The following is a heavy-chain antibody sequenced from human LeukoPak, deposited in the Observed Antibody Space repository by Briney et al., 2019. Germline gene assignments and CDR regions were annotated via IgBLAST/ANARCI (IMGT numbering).Heavy chain of an antibody. CDR1: GFTFDDYA. CDR3: AKDLAAAAPPYYYYGMDV. V-gene: IGHV3-9*01. CDR2: ISWNSGSI. D-gene: IGHD6-13*01. J-gene: IGHJ6*02. Sequence: GRSLRLSCAASGFTFDDYAMHWVRHAPGKGLEWASGISWNSGSIGYADSVKGRFTISRDNAKNSLYLQMNSLRAEATALYYCAKDLAAAAPPYYYYGMDVWGQGTTVTVSS.